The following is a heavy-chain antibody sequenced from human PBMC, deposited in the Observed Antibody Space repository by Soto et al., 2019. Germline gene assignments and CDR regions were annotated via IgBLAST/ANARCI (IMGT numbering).Heavy chain of an antibody. Sequence: QVQLQESGPGLVKPSETLSLTCTVSGGSISSYYWSWIRQPPGKGLEWIGYIYYSGSTNYNPSLTTLVTISVDTSKHQFSLKLSSVTAADTAVYYGARLDRELTDAFDIWGQGTMVTVSS. V-gene: IGHV4-59*08. D-gene: IGHD1-7*01. CDR2: IYYSGST. CDR3: ARLDRELTDAFDI. J-gene: IGHJ3*02. CDR1: GGSISSYY.